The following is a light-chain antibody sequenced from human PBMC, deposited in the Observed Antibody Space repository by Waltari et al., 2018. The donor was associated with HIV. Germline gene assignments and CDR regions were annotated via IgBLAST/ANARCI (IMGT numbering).Light chain of an antibody. CDR1: SSDVGGYNY. CDR3: SSYAGSGGV. Sequence: QSALTQPPSASGSPGQSVTISCTGTSSDVGGYNYVSWYQQHPGKAPKLMIYEVSKRPSGVPDRFSGSKSGNTASLTVSGLQAEDEADYYCSSYAGSGGVFGGGTKLTVL. J-gene: IGLJ2*01. CDR2: EVS. V-gene: IGLV2-8*01.